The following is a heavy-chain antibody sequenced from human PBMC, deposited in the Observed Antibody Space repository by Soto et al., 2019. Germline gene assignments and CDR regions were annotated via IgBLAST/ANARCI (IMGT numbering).Heavy chain of an antibody. D-gene: IGHD3-22*01. Sequence: QLQLQESGSGLVKPSQTLSLTCAVSGGSISSGGYSWSWIRQPPGKGLEWIGYIYHSGSTYYNPSLXSXAXMXXDKSKNQFSLKLSPVTAADTAVYYGPRGAPVVNDYWGQGTLVTVSS. V-gene: IGHV4-30-2*01. CDR1: GGSISSGGYS. CDR3: PRGAPVVNDY. J-gene: IGHJ4*02. CDR2: IYHSGST.